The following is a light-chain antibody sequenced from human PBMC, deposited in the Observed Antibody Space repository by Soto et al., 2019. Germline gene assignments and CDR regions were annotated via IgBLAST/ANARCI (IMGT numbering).Light chain of an antibody. J-gene: IGKJ5*01. Sequence: EIVLTQSPATLSLSPGERATLSCRASQSVSSYLAWYQQKPGQAPRLLLYDASNRATGIPARFSGSGSGTDFTLTISSLEPEDFAVYYCQQRSSWPQTFGQGTRLESK. CDR2: DAS. V-gene: IGKV3-11*01. CDR1: QSVSSY. CDR3: QQRSSWPQT.